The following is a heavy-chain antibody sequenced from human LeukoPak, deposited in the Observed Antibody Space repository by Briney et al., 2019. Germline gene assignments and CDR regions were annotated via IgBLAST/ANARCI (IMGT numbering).Heavy chain of an antibody. J-gene: IGHJ6*02. D-gene: IGHD4-17*01. CDR1: GFTFSSYA. V-gene: IGHV3-30-3*01. CDR2: ISYDGSNK. CDR3: ARSSYGDYPTGLYYYYGMDV. Sequence: PGRSLRLSCAASGFTFSSYAMHWVRQAPGKGLEWVAVISYDGSNKYYADSVKGRFTISRDNSKNTLYLQMNSLRAEDTAVYYCARSSYGDYPTGLYYYYGMDVWGQGTTVTVSS.